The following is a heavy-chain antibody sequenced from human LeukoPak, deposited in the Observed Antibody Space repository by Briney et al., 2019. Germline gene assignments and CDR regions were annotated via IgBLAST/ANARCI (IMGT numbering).Heavy chain of an antibody. D-gene: IGHD7-27*01. V-gene: IGHV3-7*01. CDR1: GFSFSSFF. Sequence: PGGSLRLSCAASGFSFSSFFMNWVRLTPGRELEWVARISQDGSETFYMDSVRGRFTISRDNAKNSLFLHMNSLRAEDTAVYFCVRDLGHSRHYFEYWGQGALVTVSS. CDR2: ISQDGSET. CDR3: VRDLGHSRHYFEY. J-gene: IGHJ4*02.